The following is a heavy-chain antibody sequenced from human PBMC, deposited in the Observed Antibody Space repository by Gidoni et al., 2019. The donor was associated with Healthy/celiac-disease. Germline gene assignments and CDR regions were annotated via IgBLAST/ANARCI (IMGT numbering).Heavy chain of an antibody. V-gene: IGHV3-48*04. Sequence: EVQLVESGGGLVQPGGSLRLSCAASGFTFSSYSMNWVRQAPGKGLEWVSYISSSSSTIYYAESVKGRFTISRDNAKNSLYLQMNSLRAEDTAVYYCARALLWFGEGYYGMDVWGQGTTVTVSS. CDR3: ARALLWFGEGYYGMDV. CDR2: ISSSSSTI. CDR1: GFTFSSYS. D-gene: IGHD3-10*01. J-gene: IGHJ6*02.